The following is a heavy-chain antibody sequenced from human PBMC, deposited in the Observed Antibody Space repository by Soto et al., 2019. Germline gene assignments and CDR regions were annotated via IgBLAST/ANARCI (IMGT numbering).Heavy chain of an antibody. CDR1: GFTFSSYG. CDR2: IWYDGSNK. V-gene: IGHV3-33*01. J-gene: IGHJ6*02. D-gene: IGHD7-27*01. Sequence: SLRLSCAASGFTFSSYGMRWVRQAPGKGLEWVAVIWYDGSNKYYADSVKGRFTISRDNSKNTLYLQMNSLRAEDTAVYYCAGGPGVDYYYYYGMDVWGQGTTVTVSS. CDR3: AGGPGVDYYYYYGMDV.